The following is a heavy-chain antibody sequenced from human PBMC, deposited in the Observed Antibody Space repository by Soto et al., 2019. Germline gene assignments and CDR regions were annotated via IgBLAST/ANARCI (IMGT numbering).Heavy chain of an antibody. V-gene: IGHV1-69*12. CDR2: IIPIFGTA. J-gene: IGHJ6*02. Sequence: QVQLVQSGAEVKKPGSSVKVSCKASGGTFSSYAISWVRQAPGQGLEWMGGIIPIFGTANYAQKFQGRVTITADESTSTAYMELSSLRSEDTAVYYCASRGGYCISTSCYAGYYYYGMDVWGQGTTVTVSS. CDR1: GGTFSSYA. D-gene: IGHD2-2*01. CDR3: ASRGGYCISTSCYAGYYYYGMDV.